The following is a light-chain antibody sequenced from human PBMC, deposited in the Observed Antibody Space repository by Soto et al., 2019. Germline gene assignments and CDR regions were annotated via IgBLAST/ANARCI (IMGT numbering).Light chain of an antibody. J-gene: IGKJ1*01. CDR3: QQYKSYFRT. CDR2: QAS. Sequence: DIQMTQSPATLSASLGDRVTITCRARQSISSWLAWYQQKPGKAPKLLIYQASSLQSGVPSRFSGSGSETEFTLTISSLLPDDFATYFCQQYKSYFRTFGQGTKVDIK. V-gene: IGKV1-5*03. CDR1: QSISSW.